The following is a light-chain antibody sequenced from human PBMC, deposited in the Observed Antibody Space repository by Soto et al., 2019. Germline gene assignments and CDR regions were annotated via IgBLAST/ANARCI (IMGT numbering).Light chain of an antibody. CDR2: DAS. J-gene: IGKJ5*01. CDR3: QQYYRSSIT. CDR1: QSLNNY. V-gene: IGKV1-5*01. Sequence: DVQMTQSPSTLSASVGDRVTITCRASQSLNNYLAWYQQKPGKAPKLLIYDASTLERGVPSRFSGTGSGTEFTLTISSLQPDDFATDYCQQYYRSSITFGQGTRLEI.